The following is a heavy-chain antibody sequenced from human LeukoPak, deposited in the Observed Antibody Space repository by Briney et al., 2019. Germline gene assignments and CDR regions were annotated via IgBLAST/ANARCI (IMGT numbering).Heavy chain of an antibody. D-gene: IGHD6-6*01. CDR1: GYSLTGYW. CDR3: ARGSSSSGGHFDY. J-gene: IGHJ4*02. CDR2: VYPGDSDT. V-gene: IGHV5-51*01. Sequence: GESLKISCKGSGYSLTGYWIGWVRQMPGKGLEWMGTVYPGDSDTRYSPSFQGQVTFSADKSISTAYLQWSSLKASDTAMYYCARGSSSSGGHFDYWGQGTLVTVSS.